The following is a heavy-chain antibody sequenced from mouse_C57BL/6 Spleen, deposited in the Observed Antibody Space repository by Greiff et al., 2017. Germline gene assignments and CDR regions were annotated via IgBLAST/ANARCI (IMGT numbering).Heavy chain of an antibody. D-gene: IGHD1-2*01. V-gene: IGHV5-17*01. CDR1: GFTFSDYG. CDR3: AREALLH. J-gene: IGHJ4*01. Sequence: EVKLQESGGGLVKPGGSLKLSCAASGFTFSDYGMHWVRQAPEKGLEWVEYISSGSSTIYYADTVKGRFTISRDNAKNTLCLQITSLRSEDTAMYYCAREALLHWGQGTSVTVSS. CDR2: ISSGSSTI.